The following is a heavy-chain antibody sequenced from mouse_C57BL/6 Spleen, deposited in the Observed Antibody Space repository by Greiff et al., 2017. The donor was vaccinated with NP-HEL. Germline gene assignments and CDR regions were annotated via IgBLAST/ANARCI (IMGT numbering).Heavy chain of an antibody. J-gene: IGHJ1*03. CDR1: GYTFTSYW. Sequence: QVQLQQPGTELVKPGASVKLSCKASGYTFTSYWMHWVKQRPGQGLEWIGNIYPSDSETHYNQKFKDKATLTVDKSSSTAYMQLSSLTSEDSAVYYCARQVVANWYFDVWGTGTTVTVSS. V-gene: IGHV1-61*01. D-gene: IGHD1-1*01. CDR3: ARQVVANWYFDV. CDR2: IYPSDSET.